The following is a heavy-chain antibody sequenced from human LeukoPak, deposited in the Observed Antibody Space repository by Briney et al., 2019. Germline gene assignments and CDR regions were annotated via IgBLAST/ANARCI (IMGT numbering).Heavy chain of an antibody. CDR1: GGSISSGGYS. CDR3: AGATTHDAFDI. V-gene: IGHV4-31*03. CDR2: IYYSGST. J-gene: IGHJ3*02. Sequence: SQTLSLTCTVSGGSISSGGYSWSWIRQHPGKGLEWIGYIYYSGSTYYNPSFKSRVTISVDTSKNQFSLKLSSVTAADTAVYYCAGATTHDAFDIWGQGTMVTVSS. D-gene: IGHD1-26*01.